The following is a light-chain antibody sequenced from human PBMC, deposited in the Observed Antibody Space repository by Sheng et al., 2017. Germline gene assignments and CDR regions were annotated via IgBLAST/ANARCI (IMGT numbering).Light chain of an antibody. V-gene: IGKV1-5*03. Sequence: DIQMTQSPSTVSASVGDRVIITCRASQSVSIWLAWYQQKPGKAPKLLIYQASILESGVPSRFSGSGSGTEFTLTISSLQPDDFATHYCHQYSVNSALTFGGGTKVE. CDR1: QSVSIW. CDR3: HQYSVNSALT. CDR2: QAS. J-gene: IGKJ4*01.